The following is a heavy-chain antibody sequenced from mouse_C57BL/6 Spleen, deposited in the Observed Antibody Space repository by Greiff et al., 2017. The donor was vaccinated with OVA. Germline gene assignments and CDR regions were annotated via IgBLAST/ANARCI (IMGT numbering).Heavy chain of an antibody. CDR2: IYPRSGNT. J-gene: IGHJ2*01. D-gene: IGHD2-4*01. V-gene: IGHV1-81*01. CDR3: ARGIYYDYDGGYYFDD. CDR1: GYTFTSYG. Sequence: QVQLKESGAELARPGASVKLSCKASGYTFTSYGISWVKQRTGQGLEWIGEIYPRSGNTYYNEKFKGKATLTADKSSSTAYMELRSLTSEDSAVYFCARGIYYDYDGGYYFDDWGQGTTLTVSS.